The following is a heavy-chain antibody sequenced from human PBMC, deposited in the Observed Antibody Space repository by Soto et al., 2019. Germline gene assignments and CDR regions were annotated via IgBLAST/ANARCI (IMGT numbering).Heavy chain of an antibody. CDR1: GFTFSTYW. CDR2: IKEDGSEE. V-gene: IGHV3-7*05. CDR3: ARDWGAPGRGSAFGYYYHFCMDV. D-gene: IGHD3-16*01. J-gene: IGHJ6*02. Sequence: EVQLVESGGGLVQPGGSLRLSCAASGFTFSTYWMNWVRQAPGKGLEWVANIKEDGSEEYYVDSVKGRFTISRDNAKNSLYLDMNSLRGEDTAVYYCARDWGAPGRGSAFGYYYHFCMDVWGQGTTVTVPS.